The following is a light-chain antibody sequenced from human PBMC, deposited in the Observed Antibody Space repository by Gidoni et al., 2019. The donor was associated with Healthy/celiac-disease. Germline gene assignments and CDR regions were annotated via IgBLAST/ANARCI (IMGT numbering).Light chain of an antibody. Sequence: RVTITCRASQSISSHLNWYQQKPGKAPKLLIYAASSLQSGVPSRFSGSTSGPDFTLTISSLQPEDFATYYCQQSYSTLFTFGPGTKVDIK. CDR1: QSISSH. V-gene: IGKV1-39*01. CDR3: QQSYSTLFT. CDR2: AAS. J-gene: IGKJ3*01.